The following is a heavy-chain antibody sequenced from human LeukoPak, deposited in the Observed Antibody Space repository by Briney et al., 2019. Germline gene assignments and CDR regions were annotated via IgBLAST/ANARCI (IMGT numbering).Heavy chain of an antibody. CDR3: ASYSAAAGHYYYYYYMDV. J-gene: IGHJ6*03. V-gene: IGHV4-59*01. CDR1: GGSISSYY. D-gene: IGHD6-13*01. CDR2: IYYSGST. Sequence: PSETLSLTCTVSGGSISSYYWSWIRQPPGKGLEWIGYIYYSGSTNYNPSLKSRVTMSVDTSKNQFSLKLSSVTAADTAVYYCASYSAAAGHYYYYYYMDVWGKGTTVTVSS.